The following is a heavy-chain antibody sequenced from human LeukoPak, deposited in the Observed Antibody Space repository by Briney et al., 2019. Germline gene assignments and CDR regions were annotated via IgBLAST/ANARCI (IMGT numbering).Heavy chain of an antibody. J-gene: IGHJ4*02. V-gene: IGHV3-30*18. Sequence: GISLRLSCAASGFTFSSYGMHWVRQAPGKGLEWVALISYDGSDKYFADSVKGRFAISRDNSKDTLYLQMNSLRAEDTAVYYCAKNYYHSSGYFCEVNYWGQGTLVTVS. CDR2: ISYDGSDK. CDR3: AKNYYHSSGYFCEVNY. D-gene: IGHD3-22*01. CDR1: GFTFSSYG.